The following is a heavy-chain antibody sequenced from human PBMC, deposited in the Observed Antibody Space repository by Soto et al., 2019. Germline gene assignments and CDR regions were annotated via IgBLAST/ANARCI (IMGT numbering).Heavy chain of an antibody. V-gene: IGHV1-46*01. CDR1: GYTFTSYY. CDR3: ARRGGEVVESKYYYYYGMDV. J-gene: IGHJ6*02. D-gene: IGHD2-15*01. Sequence: ASVKVSCKASGYTFTSYYMHWVRQAPGQGLEWMGIINPSGGSTSYAQKFQGRVTMTRDTSTSTVYMELSSLRSEDTAVYYCARRGGEVVESKYYYYYGMDVWGQGTTVTVSS. CDR2: INPSGGST.